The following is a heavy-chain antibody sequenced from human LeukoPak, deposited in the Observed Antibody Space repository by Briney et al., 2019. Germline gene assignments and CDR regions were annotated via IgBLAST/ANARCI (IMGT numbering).Heavy chain of an antibody. CDR1: SGSISTSNYY. V-gene: IGHV4-39*07. J-gene: IGHJ4*02. Sequence: SETLSLTCTVSSGSISTSNYYWGWVRQPPGKALEWIGNIFYSGSTYYSPSLKSRVTISVDTSKNQFSLKLSSVTAADTAVYYCARAPRVVISYYFDYWGQGTLVTVSS. CDR3: ARAPRVVISYYFDY. D-gene: IGHD3-3*01. CDR2: IFYSGST.